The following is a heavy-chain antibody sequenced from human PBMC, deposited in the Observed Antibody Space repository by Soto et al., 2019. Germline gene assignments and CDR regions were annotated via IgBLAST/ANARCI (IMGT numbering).Heavy chain of an antibody. CDR3: ARGRYGDY. V-gene: IGHV1-18*01. CDR1: GYTFTTYG. D-gene: IGHD1-1*01. CDR2: ISAHNGNT. J-gene: IGHJ4*02. Sequence: QVHLVQSGAEGKRPGASVKVSCKGSGYTFTTYGITWVRQAPGQGLEFVGWISAHNGNTNYAQKLRGRVTVTRDTSTSTAYMELRSLRSDDTAVYYCARGRYGDYWGQGALVTVSS.